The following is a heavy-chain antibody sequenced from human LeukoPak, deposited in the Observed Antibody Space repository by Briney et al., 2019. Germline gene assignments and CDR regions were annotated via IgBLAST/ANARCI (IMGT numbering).Heavy chain of an antibody. Sequence: PGGSLRLSCAASGFTFSSYAMSWVRQAPGKGLEWVSAISGSGGSTYYADSVKGRFTISRDNSKNTLYLQMNSLRAEDTAVYYCAKDVKSRSGSYRPYNWFDPWGQGTLVTVSS. J-gene: IGHJ5*02. CDR2: ISGSGGST. V-gene: IGHV3-23*01. CDR1: GFTFSSYA. D-gene: IGHD1-26*01. CDR3: AKDVKSRSGSYRPYNWFDP.